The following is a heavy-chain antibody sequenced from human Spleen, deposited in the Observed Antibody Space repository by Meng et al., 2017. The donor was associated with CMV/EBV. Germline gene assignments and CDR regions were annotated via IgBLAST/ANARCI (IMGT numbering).Heavy chain of an antibody. D-gene: IGHD3-3*01. J-gene: IGHJ5*02. V-gene: IGHV4-30-4*08. Sequence: GDFYWSWSRKPPGEGLEWIGYIYYSGSTYYNPSLKSRVTISVDTSKNQFSLKLSSVTAADTAVYYCARASDYDFWSGYYGPYNWFDPWGQGTLVTVSS. CDR2: IYYSGST. CDR3: ARASDYDFWSGYYGPYNWFDP. CDR1: GDFY.